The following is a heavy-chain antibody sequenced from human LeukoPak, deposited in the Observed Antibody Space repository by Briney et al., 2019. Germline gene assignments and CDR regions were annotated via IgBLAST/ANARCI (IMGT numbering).Heavy chain of an antibody. V-gene: IGHV1-18*01. CDR3: ARGGAYYNSTSCNSVYKSFDP. J-gene: IGHJ5*02. D-gene: IGHD2-2*01. CDR2: ISAYNGNT. CDR1: GYTFTSYG. Sequence: ASVKVSCKASGYTFTSYGITGVRQAPGQGLEWMGWISAYNGNTNYAQKLQGGVTMTPDTSTSTAYVEPRSQTLGARAGYYFARGGAYYNSTSCNSVYKSFDPWGQGTLVTVSS.